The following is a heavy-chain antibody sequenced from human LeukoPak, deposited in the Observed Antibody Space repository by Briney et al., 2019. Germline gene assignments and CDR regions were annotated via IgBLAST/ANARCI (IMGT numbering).Heavy chain of an antibody. J-gene: IGHJ4*02. CDR2: ISGSGTDT. CDR1: GFTFSSYA. Sequence: PGGSLRLSCGGSGFTFSSYAMSWVRQAPGRGLEWVSAISGSGTDTFYANSVKGRFTISRDNSKNTLYLQINSLRAEDTAVYYCATELGDYWGQGTLVTVSS. V-gene: IGHV3-23*01. CDR3: ATELGDY.